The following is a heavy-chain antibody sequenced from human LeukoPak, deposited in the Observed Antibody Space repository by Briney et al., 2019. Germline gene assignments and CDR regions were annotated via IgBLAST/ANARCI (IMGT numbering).Heavy chain of an antibody. V-gene: IGHV1-3*03. J-gene: IGHJ4*02. CDR3: ARTAVAGTREGDYFDY. D-gene: IGHD6-19*01. CDR1: GYTFTNYA. CDR2: INAGNGNT. Sequence: ASVKVSCKASGYTFTNYAMNWVRQAPGQRPEWMGWINAGNGNTKYSQEFQGRVTITRDTSASTAYMKLSSLRSEDMAVYYCARTAVAGTREGDYFDYWGQGTLVTVSS.